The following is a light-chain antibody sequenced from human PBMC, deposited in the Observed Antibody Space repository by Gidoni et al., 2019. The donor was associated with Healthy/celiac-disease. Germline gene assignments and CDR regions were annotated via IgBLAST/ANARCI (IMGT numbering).Light chain of an antibody. J-gene: IGLJ2*01. V-gene: IGLV3-25*03. Sequence: SYELTQPPSVSVSPGQTARITCSGEALPKQYAYWYQQKPGQAPVLVIYKDSERPSGIPERFYGASSGTTVTLTISGVQAEDEADYYCQSADSSGTYVVFGGGTKLTVL. CDR2: KDS. CDR3: QSADSSGTYVV. CDR1: ALPKQY.